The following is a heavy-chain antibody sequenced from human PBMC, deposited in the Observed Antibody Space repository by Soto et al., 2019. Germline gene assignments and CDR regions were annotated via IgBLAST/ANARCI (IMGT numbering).Heavy chain of an antibody. J-gene: IGHJ6*02. CDR2: VYPYDSDT. Sequence: PGESLKISCKGSGYSFTTYWIAWVRQMPGEGLEWMGIVYPYDSDTRYSPSFQGQVSISADKSISTAYLQWSSLKASDTAMYYCARRPSDYYGMDVWGQGTTVTVSS. V-gene: IGHV5-51*01. CDR3: ARRPSDYYGMDV. D-gene: IGHD6-19*01. CDR1: GYSFTTYW.